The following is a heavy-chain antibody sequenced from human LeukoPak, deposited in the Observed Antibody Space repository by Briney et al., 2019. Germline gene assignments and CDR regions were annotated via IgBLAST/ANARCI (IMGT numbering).Heavy chain of an antibody. Sequence: GGSLRLSCAASGFTFSSYGMHCVRQAPARGLEWVAVIWYDGSNEYYADSVKGRFTLSRDNSKNTLYLQINSLRAEDTAVYYCARDAGLSSGYYTPRPLDYWGQGTLVTVSS. D-gene: IGHD3-22*01. CDR2: IWYDGSNE. V-gene: IGHV3-33*01. CDR3: ARDAGLSSGYYTPRPLDY. J-gene: IGHJ4*02. CDR1: GFTFSSYG.